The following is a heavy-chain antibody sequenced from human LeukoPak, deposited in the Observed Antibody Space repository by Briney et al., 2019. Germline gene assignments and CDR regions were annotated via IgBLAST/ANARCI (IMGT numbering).Heavy chain of an antibody. CDR3: ARVVGGSYYYYFDY. Sequence: ASVKVSCKASGYTFTGYYMHWVRQAPGQGLEWMGGIIPIFGTANYAQKFQGRVTITADESTSTAYMELSSLRSEDTAVYYCARVVGGSYYYYFDYWGQGTLVTVSS. V-gene: IGHV1-69*13. D-gene: IGHD1-26*01. CDR1: GYTFTGYY. J-gene: IGHJ4*02. CDR2: IIPIFGTA.